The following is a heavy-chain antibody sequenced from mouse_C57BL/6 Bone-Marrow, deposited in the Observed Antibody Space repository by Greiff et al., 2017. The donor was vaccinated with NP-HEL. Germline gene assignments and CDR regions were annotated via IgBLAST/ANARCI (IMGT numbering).Heavy chain of an antibody. CDR1: GFSLSTSGMG. D-gene: IGHD2-2*01. Sequence: QVTLKESGPGILQSSQTLSLTCSFSGFSLSTSGMGVSWIRQPSGKGLEWLAHIYWDDDKRYNPSLKSRLTISKDTSRNQVFLKITSVDTADTATYYCARRYGYYYFDYWGQGTTLTVSS. J-gene: IGHJ2*01. CDR3: ARRYGYYYFDY. CDR2: IYWDDDK. V-gene: IGHV8-12*01.